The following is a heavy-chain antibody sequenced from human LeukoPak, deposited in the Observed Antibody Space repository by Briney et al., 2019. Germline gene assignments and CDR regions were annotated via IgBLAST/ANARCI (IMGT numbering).Heavy chain of an antibody. CDR1: GYSISSGYY. J-gene: IGHJ5*02. CDR2: IYRSGST. Sequence: KPSEALSLTCAVSGYSISSGYYWGWIRQPPGKGLEWIGSIYRSGSTYYNPSLKSRVTISVDKSKNQFSLKLSSVTAADTAVYYCARLGIYCSSTSCLNWFDPWGQGTLVTVSS. V-gene: IGHV4-38-2*01. D-gene: IGHD2-2*01. CDR3: ARLGIYCSSTSCLNWFDP.